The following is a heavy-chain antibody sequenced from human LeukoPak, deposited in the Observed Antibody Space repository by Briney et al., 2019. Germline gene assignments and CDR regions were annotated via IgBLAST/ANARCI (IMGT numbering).Heavy chain of an antibody. V-gene: IGHV3-23*01. CDR3: ARTPLVRYFDS. J-gene: IGHJ4*02. CDR2: VSGSAGTT. CDR1: GFTFSSYA. D-gene: IGHD2-2*01. Sequence: PGGSLSLSCAASGFTFSSYARSWVRQARGKGLEWVSAVSGSAGTTYYADSVKGRFTISRDNSKNTLYLQMNSLRAEDTALYYCARTPLVRYFDSWGQGTLVTVSS.